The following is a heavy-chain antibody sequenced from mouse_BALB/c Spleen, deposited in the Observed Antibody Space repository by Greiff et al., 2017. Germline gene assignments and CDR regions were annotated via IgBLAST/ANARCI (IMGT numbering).Heavy chain of an antibody. CDR3: ARSYYDYAMDY. CDR1: GYTFTSYV. V-gene: IGHV1S132*01. CDR2: IFPGTGTT. Sequence: QVQLQQSGPELVKPGASVKMSCKASGYTFTSYVMHWVKQKPGQGLGWIGEIFPGTGTTYYNEKFKGKATLTIDTSSSTAYMQLSSLTSEDSAVYFCARSYYDYAMDYWGQGTSVTVSS. J-gene: IGHJ4*01. D-gene: IGHD1-1*01.